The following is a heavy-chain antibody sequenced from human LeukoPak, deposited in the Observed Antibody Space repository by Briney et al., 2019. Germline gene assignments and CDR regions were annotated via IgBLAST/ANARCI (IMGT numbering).Heavy chain of an antibody. CDR3: ARYLRFPGYNWFDP. J-gene: IGHJ5*02. D-gene: IGHD5/OR15-5a*01. CDR2: IIPIFGTA. CDR1: GGTFSSYA. Sequence: KVSCKASGGTFSSYAISWVRQAPGQGLEWMGGIIPIFGTANYAQKFQGRVTITTDESTSTAYMGLSSLRSEDTAVYYCARYLRFPGYNWFDPWGQGTLVTVSS. V-gene: IGHV1-69*05.